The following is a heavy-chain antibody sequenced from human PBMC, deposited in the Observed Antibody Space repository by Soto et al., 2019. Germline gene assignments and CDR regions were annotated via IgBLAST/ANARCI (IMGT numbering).Heavy chain of an antibody. CDR2: ISGSGGST. V-gene: IGHV3-23*01. CDR3: AKDQGSSWYEIDY. Sequence: GGSLRLSCAASGFTFSNYAVTWVRQGPGKGLEWVSTISGSGGSTYYADSVKGRFTISRDNSKNTLYLQMNSLRAEDTAVYYCAKDQGSSWYEIDYWGQGTLVTVS. J-gene: IGHJ4*02. D-gene: IGHD6-13*01. CDR1: GFTFSNYA.